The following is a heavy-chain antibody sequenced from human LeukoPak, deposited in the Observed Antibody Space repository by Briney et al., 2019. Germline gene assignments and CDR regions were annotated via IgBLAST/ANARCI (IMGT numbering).Heavy chain of an antibody. J-gene: IGHJ4*02. CDR3: ARSARDPLKFDY. V-gene: IGHV1-3*01. Sequence: ASVKVSCKASGYTLTSYVIHWVRQAPGQRPDWMGWINAANGNTIFSQKFQARVTITMDTSASTAYMELSSLRSEDTALYYCARSARDPLKFDYWGQGTLVTVSS. D-gene: IGHD5-24*01. CDR1: GYTLTSYV. CDR2: INAANGNT.